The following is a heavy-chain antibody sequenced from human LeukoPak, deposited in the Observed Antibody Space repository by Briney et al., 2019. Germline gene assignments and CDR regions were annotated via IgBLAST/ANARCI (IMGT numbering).Heavy chain of an antibody. CDR2: IYYSGST. V-gene: IGHV4-39*01. CDR3: ARLQYGDFYFNY. CDR1: GGSISSSSDY. D-gene: IGHD4-17*01. Sequence: SETLSLTCTVSGGSISSSSDYWGWIRQPAGKGLEWIGSIYYSGSTSYNPSLKSRVTISVDTSKNQFSLRLSSVTAADTAVYYCARLQYGDFYFNYWGQGTLVTVSS. J-gene: IGHJ4*02.